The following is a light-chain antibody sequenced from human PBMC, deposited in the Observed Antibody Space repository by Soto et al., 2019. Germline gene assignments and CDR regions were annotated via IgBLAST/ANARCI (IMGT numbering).Light chain of an antibody. Sequence: QSVLTQPASVSGSPGQSITISCTGTSSDVGSYNYVSWYQHHPGKAPKLMIYDVSNPPSGVSNRFSGSISANTASLTISGLQADDEAYYYCSSYTSGISPYVFGTGTKLTVL. CDR3: SSYTSGISPYV. CDR1: SSDVGSYNY. CDR2: DVS. V-gene: IGLV2-14*01. J-gene: IGLJ1*01.